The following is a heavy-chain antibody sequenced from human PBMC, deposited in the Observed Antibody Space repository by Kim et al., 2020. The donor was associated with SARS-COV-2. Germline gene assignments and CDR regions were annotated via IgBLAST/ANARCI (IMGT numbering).Heavy chain of an antibody. V-gene: IGHV3-74*01. CDR3: TRAKVATNAFDS. Sequence: YADFVKVRFTVSRDNAKNTLYLQMNRLRADDTAVYYCTRAKVATNAFDSWGQGILVTVSS. J-gene: IGHJ4*02. D-gene: IGHD1-1*01.